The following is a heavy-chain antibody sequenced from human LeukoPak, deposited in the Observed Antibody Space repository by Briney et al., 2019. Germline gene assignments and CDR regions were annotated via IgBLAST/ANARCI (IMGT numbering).Heavy chain of an antibody. Sequence: GGSLRLSCAASGFTFSSYAMSWVRQAPGKGLEWVSAISGSGGSTYYADSMKGRFTISRDNSKNTLYLQMNSLRAEDTAVYYCAKTYYYDSSGYYPYDAFDIWGQGTMVTVSS. CDR3: AKTYYYDSSGYYPYDAFDI. D-gene: IGHD3-22*01. V-gene: IGHV3-23*01. CDR1: GFTFSSYA. CDR2: ISGSGGST. J-gene: IGHJ3*02.